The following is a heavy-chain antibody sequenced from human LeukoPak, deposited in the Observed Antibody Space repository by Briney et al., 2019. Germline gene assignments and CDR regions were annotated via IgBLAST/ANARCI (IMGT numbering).Heavy chain of an antibody. CDR1: GFTFSSYS. Sequence: GGSLRLSCAASGFTFSSYSMNWVRQAPGKGLEWVSYISSSSSTIYYVDSVKGRFTVSRDNSKNTLYLQMNSLRAEDTAVYYCAGTYYYHSRGYYPAYWGQGTLVTVSS. D-gene: IGHD3-22*01. CDR2: ISSSSSTI. V-gene: IGHV3-48*01. CDR3: AGTYYYHSRGYYPAY. J-gene: IGHJ4*02.